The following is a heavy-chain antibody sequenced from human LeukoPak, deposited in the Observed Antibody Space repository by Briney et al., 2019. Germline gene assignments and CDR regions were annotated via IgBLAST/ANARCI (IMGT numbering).Heavy chain of an antibody. Sequence: ASVKVSCKASGYTFTSYGISWVRQAPGQGLEWMGWISAYNGNTNYAQKLQGRVTMTTDTSTSTAYMELRSLRSDDTAVYYCARVRYYYDSSGYGRMNYWGQGTLVTVSS. V-gene: IGHV1-18*01. D-gene: IGHD3-22*01. CDR2: ISAYNGNT. J-gene: IGHJ4*02. CDR3: ARVRYYYDSSGYGRMNY. CDR1: GYTFTSYG.